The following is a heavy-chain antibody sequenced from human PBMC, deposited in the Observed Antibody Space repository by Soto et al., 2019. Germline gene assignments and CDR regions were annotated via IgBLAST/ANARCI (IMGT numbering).Heavy chain of an antibody. CDR3: ARESGAYYYGMDV. CDR1: GYTFTSYY. J-gene: IGHJ6*02. CDR2: INPTGGGT. V-gene: IGHV1-2*02. Sequence: ASVKVSCKASGYTFTSYYMHLVRQAPGQGLEWMGLINPTGGGTTYAQKFQGRVTMTRDTSISTAYMELSRLRSDDTAVYYCARESGAYYYGMDVWGQGTTVTVSS. D-gene: IGHD7-27*01.